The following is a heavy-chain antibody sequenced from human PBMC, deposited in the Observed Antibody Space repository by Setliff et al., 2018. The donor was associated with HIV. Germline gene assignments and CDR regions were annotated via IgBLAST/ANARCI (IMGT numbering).Heavy chain of an antibody. V-gene: IGHV4-34*01. CDR2: INPSGTT. D-gene: IGHD2-2*01. J-gene: IGHJ4*02. Sequence: SETLSLTCAVYGGSLRNYYWSWIRQPPGKGLEWIAEINPSGTTNYNPSLKSRVTISVDTSKKQFSLKLTSVTAADTAVYFCARRVVHTSPSDPPGLYFDFWGQGTLVTVSS. CDR1: GGSLRNYY. CDR3: ARRVVHTSPSDPPGLYFDF.